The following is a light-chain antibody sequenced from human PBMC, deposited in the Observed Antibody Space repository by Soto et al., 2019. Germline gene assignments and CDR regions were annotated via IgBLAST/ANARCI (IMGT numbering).Light chain of an antibody. V-gene: IGKV3-20*01. CDR1: QSVSSSY. J-gene: IGKJ1*01. CDR2: GVS. CDR3: QQYGSSRT. Sequence: EIVLTQSPGTLSLSPGERATLSCRASQSVSSSYLAGYQQKPGQAPRLLIYGVSSRATGIPDRFSGSGSGTDFTLTITRLEPEDFAVYYCQQYGSSRTFGQGTKVEIK.